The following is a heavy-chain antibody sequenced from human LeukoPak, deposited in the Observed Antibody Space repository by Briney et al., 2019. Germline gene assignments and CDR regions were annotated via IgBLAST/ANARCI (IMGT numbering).Heavy chain of an antibody. J-gene: IGHJ3*02. Sequence: GGTLRLSCAASGFTFSSYAMSWVRQAPGKGLEWVSAISGSGGSTYYADSVKGRFTISRDNSKNTLYLQMNSLRAEDTAVYYCARITHYYDSWALDIWGQGTMVTVSS. CDR1: GFTFSSYA. D-gene: IGHD3-22*01. V-gene: IGHV3-23*01. CDR3: ARITHYYDSWALDI. CDR2: ISGSGGST.